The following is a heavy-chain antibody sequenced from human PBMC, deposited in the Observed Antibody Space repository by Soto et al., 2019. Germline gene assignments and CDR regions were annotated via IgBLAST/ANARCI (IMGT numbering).Heavy chain of an antibody. J-gene: IGHJ6*02. V-gene: IGHV4-61*01. CDR2: IYYSGST. Sequence: SETLSLTCTVSGGSVSSGSYYWRWLRQPPGKGLEWIGYIYYSGSTNYNPTLKSRVTISVDTSMNQFSLKLSSVTAADTAVYYCARGYYYDSSGYSYYYYYGMDVWGQGTTVTVSS. D-gene: IGHD3-22*01. CDR1: GGSVSSGSYY. CDR3: ARGYYYDSSGYSYYYYYGMDV.